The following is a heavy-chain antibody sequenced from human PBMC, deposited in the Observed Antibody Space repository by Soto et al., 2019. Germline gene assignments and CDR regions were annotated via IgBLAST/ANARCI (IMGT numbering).Heavy chain of an antibody. V-gene: IGHV4-34*01. Sequence: SETLSLTCAVYGGSFSGYYWSWIRQPPGKGLEWIGEINHSGSTSYNPSLKSRVTISVDTDKNQFSLKLSSVTAADTAVYYCARASRGRVSSTANYYYYGMDVWGQGTTVTVSS. CDR2: INHSGST. CDR1: GGSFSGYY. CDR3: ARASRGRVSSTANYYYYGMDV. D-gene: IGHD6-13*01. J-gene: IGHJ6*02.